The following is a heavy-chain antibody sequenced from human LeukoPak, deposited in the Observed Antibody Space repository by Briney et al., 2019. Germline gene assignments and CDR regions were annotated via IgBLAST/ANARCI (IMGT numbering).Heavy chain of an antibody. J-gene: IGHJ4*02. CDR1: GGSFSGYY. D-gene: IGHD3-10*01. CDR3: ARAAGPYGFDY. CDR2: INHSGST. V-gene: IGHV4-34*01. Sequence: SETLSLTCAVYGGSFSGYYWSWIRQPPGKGLEWIGEINHSGSTNYNPSLKSRVTISVDTSKNQFSLKLSSVTAADTAVYYRARAAGPYGFDYWGQGTLVTVSS.